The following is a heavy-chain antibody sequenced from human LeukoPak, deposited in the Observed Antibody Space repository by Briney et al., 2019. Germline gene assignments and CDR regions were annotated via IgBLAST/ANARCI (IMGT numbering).Heavy chain of an antibody. V-gene: IGHV3-23*01. Sequence: GGSLRLSCAASRFSFSTYPMGWVRQAPGKGLEWVSGISASGDVTFHADPVKGRFTISRDNSKNTLYLQMNSLRAEDTAVYYCAKDYIAARPTSAGFDYWGQGTLVTVSS. CDR2: ISASGDVT. D-gene: IGHD6-6*01. CDR1: RFSFSTYP. J-gene: IGHJ4*02. CDR3: AKDYIAARPTSAGFDY.